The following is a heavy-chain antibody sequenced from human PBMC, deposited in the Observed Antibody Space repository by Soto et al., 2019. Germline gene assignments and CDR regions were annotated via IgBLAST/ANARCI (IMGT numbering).Heavy chain of an antibody. J-gene: IGHJ5*02. CDR1: GGSISRYY. V-gene: IGHV4-59*01. CDR3: ARDDEGTTHNGFAP. CDR2: IYYSGGT. Sequence: PSETLSLTCTVSGGSISRYYWGWVRQPPGKGLGWIGYIYYSGGTNYNPPLKSRVTISVDTSKNQFPLKLSSVPAADTAVYYCARDDEGTTHNGFAPWGQGTLVTVSS. D-gene: IGHD4-4*01.